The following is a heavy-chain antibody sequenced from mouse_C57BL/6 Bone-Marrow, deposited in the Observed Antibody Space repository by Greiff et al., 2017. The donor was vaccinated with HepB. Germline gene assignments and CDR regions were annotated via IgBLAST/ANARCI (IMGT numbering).Heavy chain of an antibody. V-gene: IGHV1-82*01. D-gene: IGHD2-12*01. CDR2: IYPGDGDT. CDR3: AREDDLYAMDY. Sequence: QVQLQQSGPELVKPGASVKISCKASGYAFSSSWMNWVKQRPGKGLEWIGRIYPGDGDTNYNGKFKGKATLTADKSSSTAYMQLSSLTSEDSAVYFCAREDDLYAMDYWGQGTSVTVSS. CDR1: GYAFSSSW. J-gene: IGHJ4*01.